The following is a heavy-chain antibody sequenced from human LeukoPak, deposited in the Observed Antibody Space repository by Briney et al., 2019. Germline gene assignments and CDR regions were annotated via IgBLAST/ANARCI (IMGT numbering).Heavy chain of an antibody. J-gene: IGHJ4*02. CDR3: ARGLALYYYDSSGYYKGGNYFDY. CDR2: IYYSGST. CDR1: GGSISSYY. D-gene: IGHD3-22*01. V-gene: IGHV4-59*12. Sequence: SETLSLTCTVSGGSISSYYWSWIRQPPGKGLEWIGYIYYSGSTNYNPSLKSRVTISVDTSKNQFSLKLSSVTAADTAVYYCARGLALYYYDSSGYYKGGNYFDYWGQGTLVTVSS.